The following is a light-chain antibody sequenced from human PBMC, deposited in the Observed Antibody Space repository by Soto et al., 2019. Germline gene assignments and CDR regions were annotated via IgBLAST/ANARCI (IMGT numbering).Light chain of an antibody. CDR1: QSVSSGK. Sequence: EIVLTQSPGTLSLSPGERATLSCRASQSVSSGKLAWYQQKPGQAPRLLIFGASGRATGIPDRFSGSGSGTDFTLTISRLEPEDFAVYYCQQYGSSGTFGQGTKVDI. V-gene: IGKV3-20*01. J-gene: IGKJ1*01. CDR3: QQYGSSGT. CDR2: GAS.